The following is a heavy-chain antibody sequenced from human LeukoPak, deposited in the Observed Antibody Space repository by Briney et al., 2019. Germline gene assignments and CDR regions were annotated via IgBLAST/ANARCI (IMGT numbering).Heavy chain of an antibody. J-gene: IGHJ3*02. CDR2: INSDGSST. CDR1: GFTFSSYW. V-gene: IGHV3-74*01. CDR3: AREVVEDAFDI. D-gene: IGHD2-15*01. Sequence: GGSLRLSCAASGFTFSSYWMRWVRHAPGKGLVWVSRINSDGSSTSYADSVKGRFTISRDNAKNTLYLQMNSLRAEDTAVYYCAREVVEDAFDIWGQGTMVTVSS.